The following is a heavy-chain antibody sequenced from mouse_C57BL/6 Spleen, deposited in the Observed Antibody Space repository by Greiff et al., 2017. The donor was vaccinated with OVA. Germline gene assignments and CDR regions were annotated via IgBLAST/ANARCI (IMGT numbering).Heavy chain of an antibody. V-gene: IGHV1-15*01. J-gene: IGHJ4*01. CDR3: TRRLYYAMDY. CDR1: GYTFTDYE. D-gene: IGHD3-2*02. Sequence: VQLQQSGAELVRPGASVTLSCKASGYTFTDYEMHWVKQTPVHGLEWIGAIDPETGGTAYNQKFKGKAILTADKSSSTAYMELRSLTSEVSAVYYCTRRLYYAMDYWGQGTSVTVSS. CDR2: IDPETGGT.